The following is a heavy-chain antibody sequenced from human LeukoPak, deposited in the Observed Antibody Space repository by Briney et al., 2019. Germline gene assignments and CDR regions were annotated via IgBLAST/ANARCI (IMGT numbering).Heavy chain of an antibody. CDR2: IYYSGST. CDR3: ARLGLISRMYYFDY. J-gene: IGHJ4*02. D-gene: IGHD2/OR15-2a*01. Sequence: SEXLSXTCTVSGGSISSSSYYWGWIRQPPGTGLEWIGSIYYSGSTYYNPSLKSRVTISVDTSKNQFSLKLSSVTAADTAVYYCARLGLISRMYYFDYWGQGTLVTVSS. CDR1: GGSISSSSYY. V-gene: IGHV4-39*01.